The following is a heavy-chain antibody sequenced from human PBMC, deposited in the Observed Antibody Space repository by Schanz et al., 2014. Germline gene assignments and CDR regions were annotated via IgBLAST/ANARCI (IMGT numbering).Heavy chain of an antibody. V-gene: IGHV4-31*03. J-gene: IGHJ3*02. CDR3: ARDRGHGDLPGDI. CDR1: GGSVSSGGDY. CDR2: ISYSGST. D-gene: IGHD4-17*01. Sequence: QVQLQESGPGLVKPSQTLSLTSTVSGGSVSSGGDYWSWIRQHPGKGLEWIGFISYSGSTYYNPSLKSRVTISVDTSKNQFSLNLSSATAADTAVYYCARDRGHGDLPGDIWGQGTMVTVSS.